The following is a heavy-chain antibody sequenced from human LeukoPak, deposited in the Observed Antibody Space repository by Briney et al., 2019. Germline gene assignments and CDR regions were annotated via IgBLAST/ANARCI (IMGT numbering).Heavy chain of an antibody. J-gene: IGHJ4*02. V-gene: IGHV5-51*01. D-gene: IGHD5-18*01. CDR1: GYNFTSYW. CDR2: IYPGDSDT. CDR3: ARLAGGDTAMVSY. Sequence: GGSLEISWKGSGYNFTSYWIGWGRQVPGKGLEWMGIIYPGDSDTRYSPSFQGQVTISADKSISTAYLQWSSLKASDTAMYYCARLAGGDTAMVSYWGQGTLVTVSS.